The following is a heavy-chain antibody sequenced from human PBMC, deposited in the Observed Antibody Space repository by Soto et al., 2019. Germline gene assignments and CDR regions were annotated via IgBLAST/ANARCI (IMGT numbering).Heavy chain of an antibody. CDR2: ISYDGSNK. D-gene: IGHD3-3*01. CDR1: GFTFSSYA. V-gene: IGHV3-30-3*01. J-gene: IGHJ6*02. Sequence: QVQLVESGGGVVQPGRSLRLSCAASGFTFSSYAMHWVRQAPGKGLEWVAVISYDGSNKYYADSVKGRFTISRDNSKNTLYLQMNSLRAEDTAVYYCARVRITIFGVVISPQNNDYYGMDVWGQGTTVTVSS. CDR3: ARVRITIFGVVISPQNNDYYGMDV.